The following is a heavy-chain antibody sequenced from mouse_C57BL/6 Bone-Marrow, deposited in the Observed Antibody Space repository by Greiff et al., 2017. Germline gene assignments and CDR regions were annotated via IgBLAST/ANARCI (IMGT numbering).Heavy chain of an antibody. V-gene: IGHV1-81*01. CDR1: GYTFTSYG. CDR2: IYPRSGNT. Sequence: QVQLKQSGAELARPGASVKLSCTASGYTFTSYGISWVKQRTGQGLEWIGEIYPRSGNTYYNEKFKGKATLTADKSSSTAYMELRSLTSEDSAVYCCARSGGWLLRDFDYWGQGTTLTVSS. CDR3: ARSGGWLLRDFDY. D-gene: IGHD2-3*01. J-gene: IGHJ2*01.